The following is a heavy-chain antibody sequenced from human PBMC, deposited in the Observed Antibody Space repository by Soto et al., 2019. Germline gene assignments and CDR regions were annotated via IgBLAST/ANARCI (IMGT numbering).Heavy chain of an antibody. CDR2: IIPIFGTA. Sequence: SVKVSCKASGGTFSSYAISWVRQAPGQGLEWMGGIIPIFGTANYAQKFQGRVTITADESTSTAYMELSSLRSEDTAVYYCARGSGEGDIVVVVAATSYYGMDVWGQGTTVTVSS. CDR3: ARGSGEGDIVVVVAATSYYGMDV. J-gene: IGHJ6*02. D-gene: IGHD2-15*01. V-gene: IGHV1-69*13. CDR1: GGTFSSYA.